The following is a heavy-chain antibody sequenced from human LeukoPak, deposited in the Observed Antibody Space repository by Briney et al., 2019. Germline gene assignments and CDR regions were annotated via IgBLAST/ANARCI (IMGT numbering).Heavy chain of an antibody. CDR2: IYYSGST. CDR1: GGSISSSSYY. V-gene: IGHV4-39*01. D-gene: IGHD3-3*01. Sequence: SETLSLTCTVSGGSISSSSYYWGWIRQPPGKGLEWLGSIYYSGSTYYNPSLKSRVTISVDTSKNQFSLKLSSVTAADTAVYYCASLNRGLEWLSSHPDYWGQGTLVTVSS. CDR3: ASLNRGLEWLSSHPDY. J-gene: IGHJ4*02.